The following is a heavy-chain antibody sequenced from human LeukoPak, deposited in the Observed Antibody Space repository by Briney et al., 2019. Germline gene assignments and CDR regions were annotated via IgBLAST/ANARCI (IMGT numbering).Heavy chain of an antibody. CDR2: IYSGGST. J-gene: IGHJ4*02. CDR3: ARAVYSGYAADY. D-gene: IGHD5-12*01. Sequence: GGSLRLSCAASGFTFSSYWMSWVRQAPGKGLEWVSVIYSGGSTYYADSVKGRFTISRDNSKNTLYLQMNSLRAEDTAVYYCARAVYSGYAADYWGQGTLVTVSS. CDR1: GFTFSSYW. V-gene: IGHV3-66*02.